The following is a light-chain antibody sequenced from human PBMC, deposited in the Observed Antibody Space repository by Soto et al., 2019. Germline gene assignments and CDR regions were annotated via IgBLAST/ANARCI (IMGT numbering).Light chain of an antibody. Sequence: EIVLTQSPGPLSLSPGERATLSCRASQSISSYLAWYQQKPGQAPRRLIYGASSRATGIPDRFSGSGSGTDFSLTITRLEPADFAVYYCQQSGSSPWTFGQGTKLEIK. J-gene: IGKJ2*02. V-gene: IGKV3-20*01. CDR1: QSISSY. CDR3: QQSGSSPWT. CDR2: GAS.